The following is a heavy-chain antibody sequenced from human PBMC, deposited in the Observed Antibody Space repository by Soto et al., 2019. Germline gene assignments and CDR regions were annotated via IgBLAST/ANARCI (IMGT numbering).Heavy chain of an antibody. CDR3: ARGGYYDSSSARNYHYYGMDV. Sequence: QAQLVQSGAEVKKPGASVKVSCKASGYSFSSYGITWVRQAPGQGLEWLGWISPYNDDTKYAQRLQGRDTMTTDTSTRAAYRELRGLRSDDTAIYYCARGGYYDSSSARNYHYYGMDVWGQGTTVTVSS. V-gene: IGHV1-18*01. D-gene: IGHD3-22*01. CDR2: ISPYNDDT. CDR1: GYSFSSYG. J-gene: IGHJ6*02.